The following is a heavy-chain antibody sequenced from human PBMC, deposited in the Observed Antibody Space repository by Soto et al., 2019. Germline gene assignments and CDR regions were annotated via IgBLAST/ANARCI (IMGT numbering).Heavy chain of an antibody. CDR1: GYSFTSYC. CDR2: IDPSDSYT. V-gene: IGHV5-10-1*01. CDR3: ARVRSSWYPLEY. Sequence: GESLKISCNGSGYSFTSYCISWVLQMPGKGLEWMGRIDPSDSYTNYSPSFQCHVTISADKSISTAYLQWSSLKASDTAMYYCARVRSSWYPLEYWGQGTLVTVSS. J-gene: IGHJ4*02. D-gene: IGHD6-13*01.